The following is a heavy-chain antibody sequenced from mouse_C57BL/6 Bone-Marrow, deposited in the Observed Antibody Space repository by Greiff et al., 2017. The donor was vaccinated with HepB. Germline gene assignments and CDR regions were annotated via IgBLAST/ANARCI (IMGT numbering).Heavy chain of an antibody. CDR2: IHSDGGST. V-gene: IGHV5-2*03. D-gene: IGHD1-1*01. Sequence: EVMLVESGGGLVQPGESLKLSCESNEYEFPSHDLSWVRKTPEKRLELVAAIHSDGGSTYYPDTMERRFLISRDNTKKTLYLQMSSLRSEDTALYYGARRAYYDGSSYWYFDVWGTGTTVTVSS. J-gene: IGHJ1*03. CDR1: EYEFPSHD. CDR3: ARRAYYDGSSYWYFDV.